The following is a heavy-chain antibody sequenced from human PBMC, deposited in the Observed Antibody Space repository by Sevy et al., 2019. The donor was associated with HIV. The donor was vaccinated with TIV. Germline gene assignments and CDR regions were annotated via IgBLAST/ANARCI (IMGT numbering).Heavy chain of an antibody. CDR3: ATFSVGY. V-gene: IGHV3-7*01. D-gene: IGHD3-3*01. CDR1: GFTFSDSS. J-gene: IGHJ4*02. CDR2: INQDGNEK. Sequence: GGSLRLSCAASGFTFSDSSMHWVRQAPGKGREWVANINQDGNEKYYVDSVKGRSTISRDNAKNSLYLQMNSLRDDDTAVYYCATFSVGYWGQGTLVTVSS.